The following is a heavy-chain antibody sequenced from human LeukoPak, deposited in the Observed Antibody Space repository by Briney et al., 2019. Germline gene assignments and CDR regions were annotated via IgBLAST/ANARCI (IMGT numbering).Heavy chain of an antibody. J-gene: IGHJ2*01. D-gene: IGHD1-14*01. CDR3: ARPLTWDWYFDL. CDR2: IHHSGST. V-gene: IGHV4-38-2*01. Sequence: SETLSLTCAVSGYSISSGYYWGWIRQPPGKGLEWIGSIHHSGSTYYNPSLKSRVTISVDTSKNKISLKLSSLTAADTAIYYCARPLTWDWYFDLWGRGTLVTVSS. CDR1: GYSISSGYY.